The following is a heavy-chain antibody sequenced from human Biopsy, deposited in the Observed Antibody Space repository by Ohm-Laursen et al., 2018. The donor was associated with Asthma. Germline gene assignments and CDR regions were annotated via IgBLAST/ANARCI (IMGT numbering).Heavy chain of an antibody. J-gene: IGHJ4*02. CDR1: GFSFSSYG. D-gene: IGHD3-22*01. V-gene: IGHV3-53*01. Sequence: SLRLSCAASGFSFSSYGMHWVRQAPGKGLEWVSVIYSGGTSHTADFVRGRFTISRDYSKNTLYLQMHSLRVEDTAVYYCARGDSSNWSHYYFDYWGQGTLVTVSS. CDR3: ARGDSSNWSHYYFDY. CDR2: IYSGGTS.